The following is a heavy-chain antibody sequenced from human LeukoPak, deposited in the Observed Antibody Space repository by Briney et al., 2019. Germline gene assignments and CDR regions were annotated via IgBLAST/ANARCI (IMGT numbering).Heavy chain of an antibody. V-gene: IGHV4-39*07. Sequence: SETLSLTCAVSGGSLISTTYYWGWIRQPPGKGLEWIGSIYYSGSTYYNPSLKSRVTVSVDMSKNPFSLQLSSVTAADTAVYYCARAPRTGAWDMITFGGVIVHGDAFDFWGQGTMVTVSS. CDR2: IYYSGST. J-gene: IGHJ3*01. CDR3: ARAPRTGAWDMITFGGVIVHGDAFDF. D-gene: IGHD3-16*02. CDR1: GGSLISTTYY.